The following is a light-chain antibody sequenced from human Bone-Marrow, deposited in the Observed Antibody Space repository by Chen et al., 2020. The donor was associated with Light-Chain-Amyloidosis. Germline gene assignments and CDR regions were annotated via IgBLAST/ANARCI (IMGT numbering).Light chain of an antibody. CDR2: DYS. V-gene: IGLV3-21*02. Sequence: SYVLLQPSSVSMAPGQKVTIPCGGNNIGSTSAPWYQQTPGQAPLLVVYDYSDRPSGIPERLSGSNSGNTATLTISRVEAGDEADYYCQVWDRSSDRPVFGGGTKLTVL. J-gene: IGLJ3*02. CDR3: QVWDRSSDRPV. CDR1: NIGSTS.